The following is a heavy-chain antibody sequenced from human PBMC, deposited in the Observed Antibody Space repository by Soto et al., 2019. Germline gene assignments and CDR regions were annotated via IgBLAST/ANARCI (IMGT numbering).Heavy chain of an antibody. CDR1: GGSISSEYYH. CDR3: AREDDGGDRDYYGLDV. J-gene: IGHJ6*02. CDR2: IHYSGSV. D-gene: IGHD2-21*02. Sequence: QVQLQESGPGLVRPSQTLSLTCTVSGGSISSEYYHWTWIRQPPGKGLEWIGYIHYSGSVHYNPSPQRRITMSVDTYKNLFSLKLSSVTAADTAVYFCAREDDGGDRDYYGLDVWGQGTTVTVSS. V-gene: IGHV4-30-4*01.